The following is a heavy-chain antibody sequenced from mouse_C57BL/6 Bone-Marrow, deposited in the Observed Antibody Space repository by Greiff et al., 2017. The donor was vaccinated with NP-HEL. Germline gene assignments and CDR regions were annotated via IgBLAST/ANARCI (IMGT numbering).Heavy chain of an antibody. Sequence: EVQLVESGGGLVKPGGSLKLSCAASGFTFSSYAMSWVRQTPEKRLEWVATISDGGSYTYYPDNVKGRFTISRDNAKNNLYLQMSHLKSEDTAMYYCARDNWDGGRTYFDYWGQGTTLTVSS. CDR2: ISDGGSYT. CDR1: GFTFSSYA. J-gene: IGHJ2*01. CDR3: ARDNWDGGRTYFDY. V-gene: IGHV5-4*01. D-gene: IGHD4-1*01.